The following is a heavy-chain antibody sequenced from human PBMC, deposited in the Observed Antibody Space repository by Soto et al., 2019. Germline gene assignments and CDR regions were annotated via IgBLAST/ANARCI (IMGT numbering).Heavy chain of an antibody. V-gene: IGHV1-69*13. D-gene: IGHD6-19*01. CDR3: ARATSSGWYGSHFDY. CDR2: IIHIFGTA. CDR1: GGTFSSYA. Sequence: SVKVSCKASGGTFSSYAISWVRQAPGQGLEWMGGIIHIFGTANYAQKFQGRVTITADESTSTAYMELSSLRSEDTAVYYCARATSSGWYGSHFDYWGQGTLVTVSS. J-gene: IGHJ4*02.